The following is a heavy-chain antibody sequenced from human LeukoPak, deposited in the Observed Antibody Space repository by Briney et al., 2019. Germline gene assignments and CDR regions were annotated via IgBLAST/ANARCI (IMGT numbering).Heavy chain of an antibody. V-gene: IGHV4-59*01. CDR3: ARSLSGYYYTLGY. D-gene: IGHD3-22*01. CDR1: GGSISSYY. Sequence: PSETLSLICTVSGGSISSYYWSWIRQPPGKGLEWIGYIYYSGSTNYNPSLKSRVTISVDTSKNQFSLKLSSVTAADTAVYYCARSLSGYYYTLGYWGQGTLVTVSS. CDR2: IYYSGST. J-gene: IGHJ4*02.